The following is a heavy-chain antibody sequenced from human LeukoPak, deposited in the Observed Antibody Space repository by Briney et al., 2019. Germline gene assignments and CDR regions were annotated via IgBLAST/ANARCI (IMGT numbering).Heavy chain of an antibody. D-gene: IGHD3-10*01. V-gene: IGHV3-21*01. CDR3: ARDLGEAGPLEYFQH. CDR2: ISSSSYI. J-gene: IGHJ1*01. CDR1: GFTFSSYS. Sequence: PGGSLRLSCAASGFTFSSYSMNWVRQAPGKGLEWVSSISSSSYIYYADSVKGRFTISRDNAKNSLYLQMNSLRAEDTAVYYCARDLGEAGPLEYFQHWGQGTLVTVSS.